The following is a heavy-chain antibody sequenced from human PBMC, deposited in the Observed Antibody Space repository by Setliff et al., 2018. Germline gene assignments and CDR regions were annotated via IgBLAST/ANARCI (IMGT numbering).Heavy chain of an antibody. CDR1: GFTFSGYE. V-gene: IGHV3-30*02. D-gene: IGHD2-2*01. CDR2: IHYGGGHI. J-gene: IGHJ5*02. Sequence: GGSLRLSCAASGFTFSGYEMNWVRQAPGKGLEWLAYIHYGGGHIQYADSVKGRFTVSRDNAMDTLFLQMNGLTTDDTAKYFCAKDRWGYADPWGQGTLVTVSS. CDR3: AKDRWGYADP.